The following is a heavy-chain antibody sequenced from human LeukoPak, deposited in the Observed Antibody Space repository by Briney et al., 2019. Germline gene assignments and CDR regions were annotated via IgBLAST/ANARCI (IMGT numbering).Heavy chain of an antibody. CDR1: GFTFTCYY. CDR2: INLISGGA. D-gene: IGHD4-11*01. CDR3: AKDAVTVATPYFDF. J-gene: IGHJ4*02. V-gene: IGHV1-2*02. Sequence: GASVKVSCKTSGFTFTCYYVHWVRQAPGQGLEWMGWINLISGGATYAQNFQGRVTITSDTSITTAYMELSRLRSDDTAVYFCAKDAVTVATPYFDFWGQGTLVTVSS.